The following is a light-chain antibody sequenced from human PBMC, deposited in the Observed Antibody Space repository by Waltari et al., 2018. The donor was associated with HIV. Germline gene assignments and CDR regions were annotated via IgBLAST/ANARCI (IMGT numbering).Light chain of an antibody. CDR1: SSDVGAYNY. Sequence: QSALIQPRSVSGSPGQSVTISCTGTSSDVGAYNYVSWYQQHPGKAPKLMIFDVNKRPSGVPDRFSGSKSGNTASLTISGLQAEDEADYYCCSYADDYTWVFGGGTKLTVL. V-gene: IGLV2-11*01. CDR2: DVN. J-gene: IGLJ3*02. CDR3: CSYADDYTWV.